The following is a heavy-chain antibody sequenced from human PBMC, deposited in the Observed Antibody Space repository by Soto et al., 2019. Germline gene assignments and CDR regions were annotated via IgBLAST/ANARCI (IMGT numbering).Heavy chain of an antibody. CDR2: IYFRGTT. Sequence: SETLSLTCTVSGGSMNTFYWSWVRQSPGKGLEWIGYIYFRGTTHYHPSLQSRVSISIDTSQNQFSLKLNSMTTADTAVYYCARSSGYATHLDQWGQGTLVTVSS. V-gene: IGHV4-59*01. D-gene: IGHD3-22*01. CDR1: GGSMNTFY. CDR3: ARSSGYATHLDQ. J-gene: IGHJ4*02.